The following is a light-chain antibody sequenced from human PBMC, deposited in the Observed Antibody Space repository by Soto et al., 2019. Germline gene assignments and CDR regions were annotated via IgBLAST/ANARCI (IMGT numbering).Light chain of an antibody. V-gene: IGLV2-14*03. J-gene: IGLJ2*01. Sequence: QSALTQPASVSGSPGQSITISCTGTSSDVGVSDYVSWYQHHPGKAPRLIIYDVSNRPSGVSNRFSGSKSGNTASLTISGLQAEDEADYYCSSSTSSSTSVFGGGTKLTVL. CDR1: SSDVGVSDY. CDR3: SSSTSSSTSV. CDR2: DVS.